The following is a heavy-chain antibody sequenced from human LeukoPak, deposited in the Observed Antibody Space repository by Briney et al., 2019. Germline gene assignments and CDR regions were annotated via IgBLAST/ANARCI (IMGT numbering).Heavy chain of an antibody. V-gene: IGHV3-53*01. J-gene: IGHJ4*02. Sequence: GGSLRLSCAASGFTVSSNYMSWVRQAPGKGLEWVSIIYSGGSTYCADSVKGRFTISRDNSKNTLYLQMNSLRAEDTAVYYCARDHPAGYFDYWGQGTLVTVSS. CDR2: IYSGGST. D-gene: IGHD6-13*01. CDR1: GFTVSSNY. CDR3: ARDHPAGYFDY.